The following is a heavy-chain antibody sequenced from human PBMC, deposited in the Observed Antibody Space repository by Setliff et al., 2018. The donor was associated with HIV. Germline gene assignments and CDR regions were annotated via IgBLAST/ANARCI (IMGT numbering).Heavy chain of an antibody. CDR1: GASIRGHY. CDR3: ASYDILTGYYGHYFDY. V-gene: IGHV4-59*08. CDR2: IYYSGNT. J-gene: IGHJ4*02. Sequence: PSETLSLTCSVSGASIRGHYWSWIRQSPGKGLEWIGNIYYSGNTNYNPSFKSRVTISVDTSKNQFSLKLSSVTAADTAVYYCASYDILTGYYGHYFDYWGQGTLVTVSS. D-gene: IGHD3-9*01.